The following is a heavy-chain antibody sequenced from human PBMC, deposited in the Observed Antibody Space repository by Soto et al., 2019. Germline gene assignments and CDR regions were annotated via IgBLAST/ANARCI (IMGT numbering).Heavy chain of an antibody. D-gene: IGHD3-3*01. J-gene: IGHJ4*02. Sequence: GGSLRLSCVGTGLNFDDFAMHWVRQAPGKGLEWVSGITWNSRVLAYADSVKGRFTISRDNARNSLYLQMDSLRDEDTALYYCAKGRYDFWSPYYFDSWGQGTLVTVS. V-gene: IGHV3-9*01. CDR2: ITWNSRVL. CDR1: GLNFDDFA. CDR3: AKGRYDFWSPYYFDS.